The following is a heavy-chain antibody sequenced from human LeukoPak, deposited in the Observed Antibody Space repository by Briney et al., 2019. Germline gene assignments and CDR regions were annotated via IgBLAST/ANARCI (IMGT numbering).Heavy chain of an antibody. CDR3: ARGRDPSIVVVPAANRPPLVYFDY. D-gene: IGHD2-2*01. CDR1: GGSFSGYY. V-gene: IGHV4-34*01. CDR2: INHSGSA. J-gene: IGHJ4*02. Sequence: PSETLSLTCAVYGGSFSGYYWSWIRQPPGKGLEWIGEINHSGSADYNPSLKSRVTISVNTSKNQFSLKLSSVTAADTAVYYCARGRDPSIVVVPAANRPPLVYFDYWGQGTLVTVSS.